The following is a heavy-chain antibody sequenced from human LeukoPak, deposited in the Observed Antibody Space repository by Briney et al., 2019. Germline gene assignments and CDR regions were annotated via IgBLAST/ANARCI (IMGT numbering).Heavy chain of an antibody. CDR1: GGSFSGYY. CDR2: INHSGST. J-gene: IGHJ4*02. V-gene: IGHV4-34*01. CDR3: ARGREDIVLMVYAILPFDY. Sequence: KSSETLSLTCAVYGGSFSGYYWSWIRQPPGKGLEWIGEINHSGSTNYNPSLKSRVTISVDTSKNQFFLKLSSVTAADTAVYYCARGREDIVLMVYAILPFDYWGQGTLVTVSS. D-gene: IGHD2-8*01.